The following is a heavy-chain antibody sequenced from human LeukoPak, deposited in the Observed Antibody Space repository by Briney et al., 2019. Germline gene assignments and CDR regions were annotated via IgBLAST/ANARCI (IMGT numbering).Heavy chain of an antibody. Sequence: GASVKVSCKASGYTFTSYDINWVRQAPGQGLEWMGWMNPNSGNTGYAQKFQGRVTMTRNTSISTAYMELSSLRSEDTAVYYCAKDIHPGLGSSASSCFDYRGQGTLVTVSS. CDR3: AKDIHPGLGSSASSCFDY. V-gene: IGHV1-8*01. CDR1: GYTFTSYD. CDR2: MNPNSGNT. D-gene: IGHD2-2*01. J-gene: IGHJ4*02.